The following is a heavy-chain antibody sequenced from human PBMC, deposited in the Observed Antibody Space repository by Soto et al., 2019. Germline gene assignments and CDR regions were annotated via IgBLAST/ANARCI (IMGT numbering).Heavy chain of an antibody. J-gene: IGHJ4*02. CDR3: Y. D-gene: IGHD3-22*01. CDR2: IHYSGST. Sequence: SETLSLTYAVSGVSISGGSFYWGWIRQPPEKGLESIGSIHYSGSTYYNPSLKSRVTMSVDTSKNQFSLKLTYYYDSSGYYYFDYWGQGTLVTVSS. CDR1: GVSISGGSFY. V-gene: IGHV4-39*01.